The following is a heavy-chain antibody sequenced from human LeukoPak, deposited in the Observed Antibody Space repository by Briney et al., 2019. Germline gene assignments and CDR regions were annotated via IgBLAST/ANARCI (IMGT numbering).Heavy chain of an antibody. J-gene: IGHJ4*02. CDR3: ARQMGHFDF. D-gene: IGHD5-24*01. CDR1: GDSVSNNIAA. Sequence: SQTLSLTCAISGDSVSNNIAASNWIRQSPSRGLEWLGKTYYRSKWSNDYAVSVKSRITINPDTSKNQFSLQLNSVTPEDTAVYYCARQMGHFDFWGQGTLVTVSS. V-gene: IGHV6-1*01. CDR2: TYYRSKWSN.